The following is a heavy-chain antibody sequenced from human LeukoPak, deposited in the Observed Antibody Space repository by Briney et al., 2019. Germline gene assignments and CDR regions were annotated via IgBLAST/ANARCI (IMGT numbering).Heavy chain of an antibody. Sequence: ASVKVFCKASGYTFTSYGISWVRQAPGQGLEWMGRISAYNGNTNYAQKLQGRVTMTTDTSTSTAYMELRSLRSDDTAVYYCARDRGHVEGVLRLGELSLYRKFDYWGQGTLVTVSS. CDR1: GYTFTSYG. CDR3: ARDRGHVEGVLRLGELSLYRKFDY. V-gene: IGHV1-18*01. J-gene: IGHJ4*02. D-gene: IGHD3-16*02. CDR2: ISAYNGNT.